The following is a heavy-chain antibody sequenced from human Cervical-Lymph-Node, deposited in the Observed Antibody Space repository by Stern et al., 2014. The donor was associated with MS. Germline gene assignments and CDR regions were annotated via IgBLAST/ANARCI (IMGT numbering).Heavy chain of an antibody. V-gene: IGHV3-30*01. CDR1: GFTFGNYG. J-gene: IGHJ4*02. Sequence: VQLVESGGGVVQPGRSLRLSCAASGFTFGNYGMDWVRQAPGKGPEWVAVISCDGSNREYADTVKGRFTISRDTAKNMLYLQMDSLRTENTAVYYCARDQGDFCSGYPSPAPFDFWGQGTQIIVSS. D-gene: IGHD3-3*01. CDR3: ARDQGDFCSGYPSPAPFDF. CDR2: ISCDGSNR.